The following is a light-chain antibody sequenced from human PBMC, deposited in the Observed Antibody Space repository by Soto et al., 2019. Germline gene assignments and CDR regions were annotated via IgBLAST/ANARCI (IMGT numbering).Light chain of an antibody. CDR3: FSYTSSGTYV. CDR2: EVS. J-gene: IGLJ1*01. V-gene: IGLV2-14*01. CDR1: SSDVGNYKY. Sequence: QSALTQAASVSGCPGQSITISCTGTSSDVGNYKYVSWYQQHPGKAPKLMIYEVSNRPSGVSNRFSGSKSGNTASLTISGLQAEDETDYYCFSYTSSGTYVFGTGTKVTAL.